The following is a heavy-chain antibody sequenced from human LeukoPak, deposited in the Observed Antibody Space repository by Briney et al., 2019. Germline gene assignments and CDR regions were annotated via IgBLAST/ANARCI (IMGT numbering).Heavy chain of an antibody. CDR3: ANDTVAVAGRFSPYYMDV. V-gene: IGHV3-30*02. J-gene: IGHJ6*03. D-gene: IGHD6-19*01. Sequence: GGSLSLSCAASGCTFSGYGRHWVRQAPGKGLEWVAFIRNDGSKKYYADSVKGRFTISRDNSKNTLYLQMNSLRAEDTAVYYCANDTVAVAGRFSPYYMDVWGKGTTVTISS. CDR1: GCTFSGYG. CDR2: IRNDGSKK.